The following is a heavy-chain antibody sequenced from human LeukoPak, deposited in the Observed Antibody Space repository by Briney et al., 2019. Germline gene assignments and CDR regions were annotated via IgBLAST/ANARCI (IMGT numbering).Heavy chain of an antibody. J-gene: IGHJ6*02. CDR1: GFTFSSYG. CDR2: ISYDGSNK. Sequence: GRSLRLSCAASGFTFSSYGMHWVRQAPGKGLEWVAVISYDGSNKYYADSVKGRFTISRDNSRNTLYLQMNSLRAEDTAVYYCAKDQCSGGSCYYGPYYYYYGMDVWGQGTTVTVSS. D-gene: IGHD2-15*01. CDR3: AKDQCSGGSCYYGPYYYYYGMDV. V-gene: IGHV3-30*18.